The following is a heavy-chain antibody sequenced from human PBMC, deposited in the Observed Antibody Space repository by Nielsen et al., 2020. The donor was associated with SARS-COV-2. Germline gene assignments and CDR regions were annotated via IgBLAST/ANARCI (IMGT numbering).Heavy chain of an antibody. CDR2: IYTDGST. V-gene: IGHV3-66*01. CDR3: ARDNWGRMDV. CDR1: GFTISSSF. J-gene: IGHJ6*02. D-gene: IGHD7-27*01. Sequence: GESLKISCGAYGFTISSSFMSWVRQVAGKGLDWVSVIYTDGSTSYADSVKGRFTVSRDNSKNTLYLQMNSLRAEDTAMYYCARDNWGRMDVWGQGTTVTVSS.